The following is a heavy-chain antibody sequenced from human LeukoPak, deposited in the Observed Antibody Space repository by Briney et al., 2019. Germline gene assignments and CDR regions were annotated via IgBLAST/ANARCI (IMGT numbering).Heavy chain of an antibody. CDR3: ARSSRPGYCSGGSCPLDY. Sequence: GGSLRLSCAASGFTFSSYWMSWVRQAPGKGLEWVANIKQDGSEKYYVDSVKGRFTISRDNAKNSLYLQMNSLRAEDTAVYYCARSSRPGYCSGGSCPLDYWGHGTLVTVSS. J-gene: IGHJ4*01. CDR2: IKQDGSEK. D-gene: IGHD2-15*01. V-gene: IGHV3-7*01. CDR1: GFTFSSYW.